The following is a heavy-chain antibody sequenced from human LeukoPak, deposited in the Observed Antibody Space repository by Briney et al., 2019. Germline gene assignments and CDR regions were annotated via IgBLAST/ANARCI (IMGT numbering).Heavy chain of an antibody. V-gene: IGHV4-59*01. CDR3: ARGEWDLLFDY. CDR2: IFYSGST. Sequence: SETLSLTCTVSGGSISGYYWSWIRQPPGKGLEWIGYIFYSGSTNYNPSLKSRVTISVDTSKNQFSLKLSSVTAADTAVYYCARGEWDLLFDYWGQGTLATVSS. CDR1: GGSISGYY. D-gene: IGHD1-26*01. J-gene: IGHJ4*02.